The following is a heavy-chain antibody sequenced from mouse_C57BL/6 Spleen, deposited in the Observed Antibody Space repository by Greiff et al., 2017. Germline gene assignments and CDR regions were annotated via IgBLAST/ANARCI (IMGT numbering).Heavy chain of an antibody. J-gene: IGHJ3*01. Sequence: VQLQQPGAELVKPGASVKLSCKASGYTFTSYWMHWVKQRPGQGLEWIGMIHPNSGSTNYNEKFKSKATLTVDKSSSTAYMQLSSLTSEDSAVYYCARESVDYYGSSFAYWGQGTLVTVSA. CDR1: GYTFTSYW. CDR2: IHPNSGST. CDR3: ARESVDYYGSSFAY. V-gene: IGHV1-64*01. D-gene: IGHD1-1*01.